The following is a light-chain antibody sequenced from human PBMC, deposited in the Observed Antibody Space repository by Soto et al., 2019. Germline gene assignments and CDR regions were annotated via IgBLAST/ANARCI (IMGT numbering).Light chain of an antibody. CDR2: AAS. CDR3: HQLNTYPLP. Sequence: DIQLTQSPSFLSASVGDRVTVTCRASQGISSYLAWYQQKPGKAPQLLIYAASTLQSGVPSRFSGSGSGTEFTLKVSSLQPEDFATYCCHQLNTYPLPFGGGTKVEIK. V-gene: IGKV1-9*01. J-gene: IGKJ4*01. CDR1: QGISSY.